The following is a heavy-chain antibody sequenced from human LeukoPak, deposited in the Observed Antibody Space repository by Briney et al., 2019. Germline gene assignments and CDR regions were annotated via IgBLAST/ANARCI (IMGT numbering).Heavy chain of an antibody. Sequence: SETLSLTCTVSGGSISSYYWSWIRQPAGKGLGWIGRIYPSGSTNYNPSLKSRVTMSVDTSKNQFSLKLSSVTAADTAVYYCARDVVYFDYWGQGTLVTVSS. V-gene: IGHV4-4*07. CDR2: IYPSGST. D-gene: IGHD2-21*01. CDR3: ARDVVYFDY. CDR1: GGSISSYY. J-gene: IGHJ4*02.